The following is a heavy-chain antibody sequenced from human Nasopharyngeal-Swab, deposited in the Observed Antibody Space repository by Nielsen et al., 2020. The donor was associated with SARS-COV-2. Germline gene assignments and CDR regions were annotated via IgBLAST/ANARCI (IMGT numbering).Heavy chain of an antibody. Sequence: GESLKISCAASGFTFSDSAIHWVRQASGKGLEWVGRIRSKGYNYATAYSASVKGRFIIFRDDPTNTAHLQMNSLKTEDTAMYYCTRCGGGCYSGRDYWGQGTLVTVSS. V-gene: IGHV3-73*01. CDR3: TRCGGGCYSGRDY. CDR2: IRSKGYNYAT. CDR1: GFTFSDSA. J-gene: IGHJ4*02. D-gene: IGHD2-15*01.